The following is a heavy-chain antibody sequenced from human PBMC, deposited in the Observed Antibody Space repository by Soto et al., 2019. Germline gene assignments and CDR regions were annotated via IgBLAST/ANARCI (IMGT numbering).Heavy chain of an antibody. J-gene: IGHJ4*02. V-gene: IGHV3-15*01. CDR1: GFTLSNVW. CDR2: MKSQTHGGTT. CDR3: TTTAGSNVIVVEDTSDF. Sequence: EGQLVESGGGLVKPGGSLRLSCAASGFTLSNVWMTWVRQAPGKGLEWVGRMKSQTHGGTTDYAAPGKGRCTITRDDSRDTLYLQMNSLSTECTAVYFCTTTAGSNVIVVEDTSDFWGQGTLVTVSS. D-gene: IGHD3-22*01.